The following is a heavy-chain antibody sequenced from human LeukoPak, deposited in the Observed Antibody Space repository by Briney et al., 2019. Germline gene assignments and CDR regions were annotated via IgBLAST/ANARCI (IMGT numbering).Heavy chain of an antibody. CDR2: IIPIFGTA. V-gene: IGHV1-69*13. CDR3: ARGTSGVIVATTQYYFDY. Sequence: ASVKVSCKASGGTFISYAISWVRQAPGQGLEWMGGIIPIFGTANYAQKFQGRVTITADESTSTAYMELSSLRSEDTAVYYCARGTSGVIVATTQYYFDYWGQGTLVTVSS. D-gene: IGHD5-12*01. J-gene: IGHJ4*02. CDR1: GGTFISYA.